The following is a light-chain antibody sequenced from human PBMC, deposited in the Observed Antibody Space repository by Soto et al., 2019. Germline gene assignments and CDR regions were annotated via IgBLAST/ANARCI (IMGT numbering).Light chain of an antibody. J-gene: IGLJ1*01. CDR3: CSYVGATTYV. CDR1: SSDVGAYNF. V-gene: IGLV2-11*01. Sequence: QSALTQPRSVSGSPGQSVTISCTGSSSDVGAYNFASWYQQHPGAAPKLLIHDVNKRPPGVPDRFSASKSGNTASLTISGLQAEDEADYYCCSYVGATTYVFGSGTKLTVL. CDR2: DVN.